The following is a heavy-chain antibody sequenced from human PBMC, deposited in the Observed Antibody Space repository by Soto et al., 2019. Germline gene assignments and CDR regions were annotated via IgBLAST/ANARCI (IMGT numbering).Heavy chain of an antibody. V-gene: IGHV1-69*12. CDR2: IIPIFGTV. CDR3: AKGAVAGTPTSYYYYGMDV. D-gene: IGHD6-19*01. Sequence: QVQLLQSGAEVKKPGSSVRVSCEASGGTFRTYAISWVRQAPGQGLEWMGEIIPIFGTVNYAQKFQGRVTITAXXXXXTVXMXXXXLRSXDXAVYYCAKGAVAGTPTSYYYYGMDVWGQGTTVTVSS. CDR1: GGTFRTYA. J-gene: IGHJ6*02.